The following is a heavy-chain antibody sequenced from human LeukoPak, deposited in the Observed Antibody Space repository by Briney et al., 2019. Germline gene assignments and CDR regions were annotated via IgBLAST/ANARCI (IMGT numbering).Heavy chain of an antibody. Sequence: SETLSLTCTVSGGSISSYYWSWIRQSPGKGLEWIGEINHSGTTNYNPSLKSRVTISVDTSKNQFSLKLSSVTAADTAVYYCARGLAKGAASGWFDPWGQGTLVTVSS. D-gene: IGHD6-13*01. CDR3: ARGLAKGAASGWFDP. V-gene: IGHV4-34*01. J-gene: IGHJ5*02. CDR1: GGSISSYY. CDR2: INHSGTT.